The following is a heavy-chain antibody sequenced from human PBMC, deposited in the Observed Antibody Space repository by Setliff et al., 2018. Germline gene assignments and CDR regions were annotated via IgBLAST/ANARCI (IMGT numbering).Heavy chain of an antibody. D-gene: IGHD3-22*01. CDR2: INPNSGGT. CDR3: ARDRDSSGYPYYFDY. CDR1: GYTFTGYY. V-gene: IGHV1-2*04. J-gene: IGHJ4*02. Sequence: ASVKVSCKASGYTFTGYYMHWVRQAPGQGLEWMGWINPNSGGTNYAQKFQGWVTMTRDTSISTAYMELGRLRSDDTAVYHCARDRDSSGYPYYFDYWGQGTLVTVSS.